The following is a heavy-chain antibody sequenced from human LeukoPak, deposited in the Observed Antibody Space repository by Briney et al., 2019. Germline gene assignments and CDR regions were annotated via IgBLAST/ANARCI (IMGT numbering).Heavy chain of an antibody. J-gene: IGHJ4*02. V-gene: IGHV4-59*11. CDR2: IYYSGST. CDR1: GGSISSHY. D-gene: IGHD5-24*01. Sequence: SETLSLTCTVSGGSISSHYWSWIRQPPGKGLEWIGYIYYSGSTNYNPSLKSRVTISVDTSKNQFSLKLSSVTAADTAVYYCARDQDGYNYFDYWGQGTLVTVSS. CDR3: ARDQDGYNYFDY.